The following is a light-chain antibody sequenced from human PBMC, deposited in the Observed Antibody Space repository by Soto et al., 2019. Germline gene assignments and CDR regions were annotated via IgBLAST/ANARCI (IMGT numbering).Light chain of an antibody. CDR3: QQYNDYSAT. CDR2: DVS. Sequence: DIEMVQSPSALSASVGDTVTITCRASQKSSPWLAWYQQKPGQAPKLLMHDVSSLKRGVPSRFSGSGSGTEFTLTISSLQPDDFATYYCQQYNDYSATFGQGTKVDIK. J-gene: IGKJ1*01. V-gene: IGKV1-5*01. CDR1: QKSSPW.